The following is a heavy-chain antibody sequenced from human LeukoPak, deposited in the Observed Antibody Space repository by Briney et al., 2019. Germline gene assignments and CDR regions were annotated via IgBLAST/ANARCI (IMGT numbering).Heavy chain of an antibody. CDR1: GFTFSSYW. CDR3: ARLYYDFWSGYLYYFDY. D-gene: IGHD3-3*01. Sequence: GGSLRLSCAASGFTFSSYWMHWVRQAPGKGLVWVSRINSDGSSTSYADSVKGQFTISRDNAKNTMYLQMNSLRAEDTAVYYCARLYYDFWSGYLYYFDYWGQGTLVTVSS. V-gene: IGHV3-74*01. CDR2: INSDGSST. J-gene: IGHJ4*02.